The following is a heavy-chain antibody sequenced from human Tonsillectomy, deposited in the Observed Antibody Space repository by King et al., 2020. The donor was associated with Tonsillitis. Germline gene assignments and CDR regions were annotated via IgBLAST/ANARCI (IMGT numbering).Heavy chain of an antibody. Sequence: VQLVESGGGVVQPGRSLRLSCAASGFTFSSYAMHWVRQAPGKGLEWVAVISYDGSNKYYPDSVKGRFTISRDNSNNTLYLQMNSLRAEETAVYYCTRGPTQSHSSSPNWYFDLWGRGTLVTVSS. D-gene: IGHD6-13*01. CDR2: ISYDGSNK. CDR3: TRGPTQSHSSSPNWYFDL. CDR1: GFTFSSYA. V-gene: IGHV3-30-3*01. J-gene: IGHJ2*01.